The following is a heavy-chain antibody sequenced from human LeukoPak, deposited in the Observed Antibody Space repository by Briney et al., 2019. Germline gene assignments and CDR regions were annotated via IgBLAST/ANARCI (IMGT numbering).Heavy chain of an antibody. D-gene: IGHD2-15*01. Sequence: ASVKVSCKASGGTFSCCGISWVRQAPGHGLEWMGRIIPLFGTANYAQKFQGRVTITTYQSTSPASLELSSLRSEDTAVYYCAREVGGNRFDPWGQGTLVTVSP. CDR1: GGTFSCCG. CDR3: AREVGGNRFDP. V-gene: IGHV1-69*05. CDR2: IIPLFGTA. J-gene: IGHJ5*02.